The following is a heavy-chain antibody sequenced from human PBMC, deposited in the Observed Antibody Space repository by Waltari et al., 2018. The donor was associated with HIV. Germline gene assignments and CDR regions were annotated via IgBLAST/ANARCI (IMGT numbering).Heavy chain of an antibody. CDR1: GYTFTAYY. D-gene: IGHD3-22*01. CDR3: ARDSYYYDSSGFFPDF. J-gene: IGHJ4*02. V-gene: IGHV1-2*06. CDR2: INLNRSDT. Sequence: QVQLVQSGAEVKKPGASVKVSCKASGYTFTAYYMHWVRQAPGQGLEWMGRINLNRSDTNYGQKFQGRVTMTRDTSISTAYMELSKLRSDDTAVYYCARDSYYYDSSGFFPDFWGQGTLVTVSS.